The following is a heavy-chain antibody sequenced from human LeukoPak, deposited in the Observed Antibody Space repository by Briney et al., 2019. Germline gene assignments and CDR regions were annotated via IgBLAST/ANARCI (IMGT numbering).Heavy chain of an antibody. CDR1: GGSMSGYY. V-gene: IGHV4-4*07. CDR3: ARDRSAAYYRDYFDY. J-gene: IGHJ4*02. CDR2: IYSSESI. D-gene: IGHD3-22*01. Sequence: SGTLSLTCSVSGGSMSGYYWSWIRQFAGKGLEWIGRIYSSESINYSPSLKSRVTMSVDTSKNRFYLKLTSVTAADTALYYCARDRSAAYYRDYFDYWGQGVLVTVSS.